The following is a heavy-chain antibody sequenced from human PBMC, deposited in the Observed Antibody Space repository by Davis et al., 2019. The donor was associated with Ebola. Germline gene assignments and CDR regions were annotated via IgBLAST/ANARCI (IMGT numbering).Heavy chain of an antibody. CDR3: ARKRNYGAFDI. Sequence: AASVKVSCKASGYTFTSYAMHWVRQAPGQRLEWMGWISAYNGNTNYAQKLQGRVTMTTDTSTSTAYMELRSLRSDDTAVYYCARKRNYGAFDIWGQGTMVTVSS. CDR1: GYTFTSYA. CDR2: ISAYNGNT. D-gene: IGHD4-17*01. J-gene: IGHJ3*02. V-gene: IGHV1-18*01.